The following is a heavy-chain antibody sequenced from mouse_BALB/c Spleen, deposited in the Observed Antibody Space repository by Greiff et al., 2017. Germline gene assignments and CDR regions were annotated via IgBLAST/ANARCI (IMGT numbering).Heavy chain of an antibody. CDR2: ISSGSSTI. CDR3: AREAGYYFDY. V-gene: IGHV5-17*02. CDR1: GFTFSSFG. J-gene: IGHJ2*01. D-gene: IGHD2-2*01. Sequence: EVKLMESGGGLVQPGGSRKLSCAASGFTFSSFGMHWVRQAPEKGLEWVAYISSGSSTIYYADTVKGRFTISRDNPKNTLFLRMTSLRSEDTAMYYCAREAGYYFDYWGQGTTLTVSS.